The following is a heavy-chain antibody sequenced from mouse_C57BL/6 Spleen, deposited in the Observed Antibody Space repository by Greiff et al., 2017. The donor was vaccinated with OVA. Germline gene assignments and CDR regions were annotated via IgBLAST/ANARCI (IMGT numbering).Heavy chain of an antibody. D-gene: IGHD1-2*01. CDR1: GYSITSGYY. J-gene: IGHJ3*01. CDR2: ISYDGSN. V-gene: IGHV3-6*01. Sequence: EVQLQQSGPGLVKPSQSLSLTCSVTGYSITSGYYWNWIRQFPGNKLEWMGYISYDGSNNYNPSLKNRISITRDTSKNQFFLKLNSVTTEDTATYYCARDSHGPFAYWGQGTLVTVSA. CDR3: ARDSHGPFAY.